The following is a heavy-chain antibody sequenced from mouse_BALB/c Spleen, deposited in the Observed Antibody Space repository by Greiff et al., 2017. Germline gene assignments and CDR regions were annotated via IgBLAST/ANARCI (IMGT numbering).Heavy chain of an antibody. D-gene: IGHD2-4*01. J-gene: IGHJ3*01. CDR1: GFTFSSYW. CDR2: IRLKSDNYAT. V-gene: IGHV6-3*01. CDR3: TAPGYYDYDRAWFAY. Sequence: EVKVEESGGGLVQPGGSMKLSCVASGFTFSSYWMSWVRQSPEKGLEWVAEIRLKSDNYATHYAESVKGKFTISRDDSKSRLYLQMNSLRAEDTGIYYCTAPGYYDYDRAWFAYWGQGTLVTVSA.